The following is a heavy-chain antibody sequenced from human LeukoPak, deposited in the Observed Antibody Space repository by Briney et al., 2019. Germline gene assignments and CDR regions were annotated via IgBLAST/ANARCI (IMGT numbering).Heavy chain of an antibody. CDR2: IIPIFGTA. Sequence: ASVNVSCKASGGTFSSYAISWVRQAPGQGLEWMGGIIPIFGTANYAQKFQGRVTITADESTSTAYMELSSLRSEDTAVYYCARVTYYYGSGSPNWFDPWGQGTLVTVSS. J-gene: IGHJ5*02. D-gene: IGHD3-10*01. CDR1: GGTFSSYA. V-gene: IGHV1-69*13. CDR3: ARVTYYYGSGSPNWFDP.